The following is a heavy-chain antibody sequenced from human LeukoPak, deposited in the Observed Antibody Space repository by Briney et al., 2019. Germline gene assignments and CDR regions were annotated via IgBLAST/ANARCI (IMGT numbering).Heavy chain of an antibody. V-gene: IGHV3-9*03. CDR3: AKDEFVAADFTGAFDV. J-gene: IGHJ3*01. CDR1: GFTFDDYA. CDR2: ISWNSGSI. Sequence: GGSLRLSCAASGFTFDDYAMHWVRQAPGKGQEWVSGISWNSGSIGYADSVKGRFTISRDNAKNSLYLQMNSLRAEDMALYYCAKDEFVAADFTGAFDVWGQGTMVTVSS. D-gene: IGHD6-13*01.